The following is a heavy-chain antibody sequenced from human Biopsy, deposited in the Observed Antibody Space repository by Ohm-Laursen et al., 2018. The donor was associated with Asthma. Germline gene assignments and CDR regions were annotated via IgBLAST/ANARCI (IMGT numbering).Heavy chain of an antibody. Sequence: SLRLSCTASGFTFSSYAMSWVRQAPGKGLEWVSAISGSGCSTYYADSVKGRFTISRDNSKNTLYLQMNSLRAEDTAVYYCAAFPYGDYLPLDYWGQGTLVTVSS. D-gene: IGHD4-17*01. CDR3: AAFPYGDYLPLDY. V-gene: IGHV3-23*01. CDR2: ISGSGCST. J-gene: IGHJ4*02. CDR1: GFTFSSYA.